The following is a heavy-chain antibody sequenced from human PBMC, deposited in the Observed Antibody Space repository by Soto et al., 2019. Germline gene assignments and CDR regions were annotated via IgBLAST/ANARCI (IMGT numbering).Heavy chain of an antibody. J-gene: IGHJ6*02. CDR1: GFTFSSYS. D-gene: IGHD3-16*01. CDR2: ISTSGSTI. Sequence: EVQLVESGGGLVQPGGSLRLSCAASGFTFSSYSINWVRQAPGKGLEWVSYISTSGSTIYYADSVKGRFTISRDNARNSVDLQVNSLRAGDTAVYYCGRGGGMDVWGQGTTVTVSS. CDR3: GRGGGMDV. V-gene: IGHV3-48*01.